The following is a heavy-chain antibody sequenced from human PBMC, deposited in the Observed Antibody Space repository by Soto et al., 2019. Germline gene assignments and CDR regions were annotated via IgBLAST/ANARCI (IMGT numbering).Heavy chain of an antibody. Sequence: ASVMVSCKASGGTFSSYAISWVRQAPGQGLEWMGGIIPIFGTANYAQKFQGRVTITADKSTSTAYMELSSLRSEDTAVYYCAREFGAALSTVWFGELTYYYYGMDVWGQGTTVTVSS. J-gene: IGHJ6*02. CDR3: AREFGAALSTVWFGELTYYYYGMDV. D-gene: IGHD3-10*01. V-gene: IGHV1-69*06. CDR2: IIPIFGTA. CDR1: GGTFSSYA.